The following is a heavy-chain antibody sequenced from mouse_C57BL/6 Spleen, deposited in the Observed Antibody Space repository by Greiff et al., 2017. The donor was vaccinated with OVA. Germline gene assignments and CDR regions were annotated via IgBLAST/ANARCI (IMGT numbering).Heavy chain of an antibody. CDR3: VGSRRD. CDR1: GYTFTSYG. V-gene: IGHV1-81*01. CDR2: IYPRSGNT. D-gene: IGHD1-1*01. J-gene: IGHJ2*01. Sequence: VQLQESGAELARPGASVKLSCKASGYTFTSYGISWVKQRTGQGLVWIGEIYPRSGNTYYNEKFKGKATLTADKSSSTAYMELRSLTSEDSAVSFGVGSRRDWGQGTTLTVSS.